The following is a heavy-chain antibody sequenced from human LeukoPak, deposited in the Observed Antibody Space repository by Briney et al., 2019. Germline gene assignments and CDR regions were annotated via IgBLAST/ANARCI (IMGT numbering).Heavy chain of an antibody. D-gene: IGHD3-10*01. Sequence: SSVKVSCKASGGTFSSYAISWVRQAPGQGLEWMGRIIPIFGTANYAQKFQGRVTITTDESTSTAYMELSSLRSEDTAVYYCARPSGLITMVRGVMSYYYMDVWGKGTTVTVSS. CDR3: ARPSGLITMVRGVMSYYYMDV. CDR2: IIPIFGTA. V-gene: IGHV1-69*05. J-gene: IGHJ6*03. CDR1: GGTFSSYA.